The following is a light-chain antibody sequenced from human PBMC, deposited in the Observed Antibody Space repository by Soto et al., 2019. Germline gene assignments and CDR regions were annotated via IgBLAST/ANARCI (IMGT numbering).Light chain of an antibody. CDR2: RNH. V-gene: IGLV1-47*01. J-gene: IGLJ2*01. CDR1: SSNIGSNY. CDR3: AAWDDSLSVVV. Sequence: QSVLTQPPSASGTPGQRVTISCSGSSSNIGSNYVYWYQQLPGTAPKLLIYRNHRRPSGVPDRFSGSKSGTSASLAISGLRSEDESDYYCAAWDDSLSVVVFGGGTKLTVL.